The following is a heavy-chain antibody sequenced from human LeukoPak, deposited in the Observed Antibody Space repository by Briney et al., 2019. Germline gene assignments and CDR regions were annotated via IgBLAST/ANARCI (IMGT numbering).Heavy chain of an antibody. Sequence: ASVKVSCKASGYTFSNYAISWVRQAPEQGLEWMGWIRGHHADTTYAQKFQGRITLTTDTSTSTAYMEVRSLRSDDTAVYYCARGRWNYDFWSGYWLDYWGQGTRVTVSS. CDR3: ARGRWNYDFWSGYWLDY. V-gene: IGHV1-18*01. CDR2: IRGHHADT. J-gene: IGHJ4*02. CDR1: GYTFSNYA. D-gene: IGHD3-3*01.